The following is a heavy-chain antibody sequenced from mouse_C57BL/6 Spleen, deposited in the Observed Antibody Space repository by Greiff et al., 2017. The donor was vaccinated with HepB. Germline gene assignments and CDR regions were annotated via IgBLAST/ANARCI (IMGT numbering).Heavy chain of an antibody. V-gene: IGHV8-12*01. J-gene: IGHJ1*03. D-gene: IGHD1-1*01. CDR2: IYWDDDK. CDR1: GFSLSTSGMG. CDR3: ARSTTVVAHWYFDV. Sequence: QVTLKECGPGILQSSQTLSLTCSFSGFSLSTSGMGVSWIRQPSGKGLEWLAHIYWDDDKRYNPSLKSRLTISKDTSRNQVFLKITSVDTADTATYYCARSTTVVAHWYFDVWGTGTTVTVSS.